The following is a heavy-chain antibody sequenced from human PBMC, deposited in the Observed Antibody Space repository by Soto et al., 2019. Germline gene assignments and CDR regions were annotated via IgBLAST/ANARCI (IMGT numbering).Heavy chain of an antibody. CDR3: ATSPDYIAVAGTPKNWFDP. CDR2: FDPEDGET. J-gene: IGHJ5*02. CDR1: GYTLTELS. V-gene: IGHV1-24*01. Sequence: ASVKVSCKVSGYTLTELSMHWVRQAPGKGLEWMGGFDPEDGETIYAQKFQGRVTMTEDTSTDTAYMELSSLRSEDTAVYYWATSPDYIAVAGTPKNWFDPWGQGTLVTVSS. D-gene: IGHD6-19*01.